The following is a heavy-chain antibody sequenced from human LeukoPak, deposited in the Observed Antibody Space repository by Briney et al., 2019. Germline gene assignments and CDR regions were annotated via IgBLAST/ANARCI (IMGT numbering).Heavy chain of an antibody. CDR3: AKPRDIDSWAFDV. V-gene: IGHV3-30*18. CDR1: GFTFNNHD. J-gene: IGHJ3*01. Sequence: GNSLRLSCAASGFTFNNHDMHWVRQAPGKGLEWVAGISYDGRNKYYADSVKGRFTISRDNSKNTLNLQMNSLRTEDTAVYYCAKPRDIDSWAFDVWGQGTMVTVS. D-gene: IGHD2-15*01. CDR2: ISYDGRNK.